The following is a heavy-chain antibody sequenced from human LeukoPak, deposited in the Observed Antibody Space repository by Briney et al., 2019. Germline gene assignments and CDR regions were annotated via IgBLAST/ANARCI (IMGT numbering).Heavy chain of an antibody. CDR1: GGSISNFY. Sequence: PSETLSLTCNVSGGSISNFYWSWIRQAPGKGLEWIGYISYSGGTNYNPPLKSRVTISLDTSANQFSLSLSSVTAADTAMYYCARHVPSDDFWSGFYVFDPWGQGTLVTVS. CDR2: ISYSGGT. J-gene: IGHJ5*02. CDR3: ARHVPSDDFWSGFYVFDP. D-gene: IGHD3-3*01. V-gene: IGHV4-59*08.